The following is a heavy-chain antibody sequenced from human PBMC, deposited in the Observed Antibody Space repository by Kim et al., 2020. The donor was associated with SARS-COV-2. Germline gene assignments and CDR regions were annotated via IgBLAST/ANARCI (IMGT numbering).Heavy chain of an antibody. CDR2: T. D-gene: IGHD2-15*01. Sequence: TKYSQKFQGRVTITRDTAGSKAYMELSSLRSEDTAVYYCARGMVAASWFDPWGQGTLVTVSS. CDR3: ARGMVAASWFDP. J-gene: IGHJ5*02. V-gene: IGHV1-3*01.